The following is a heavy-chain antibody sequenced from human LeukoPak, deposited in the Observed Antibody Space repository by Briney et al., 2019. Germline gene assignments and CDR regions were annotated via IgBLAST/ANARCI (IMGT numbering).Heavy chain of an antibody. V-gene: IGHV7-4-1*02. Sequence: ASVKVSCKASGYTFTGYALNWVRQAPGQGLEWMGWINTNTGNPTYAQGFTGRFVFSLDTSVSTAYLQNSSLKAEDTAVYYCARDPFRIIWGSSGWYHDYWGQGTLVTVSS. CDR3: ARDPFRIIWGSSGWYHDY. J-gene: IGHJ4*02. D-gene: IGHD6-19*01. CDR1: GYTFTGYA. CDR2: INTNTGNP.